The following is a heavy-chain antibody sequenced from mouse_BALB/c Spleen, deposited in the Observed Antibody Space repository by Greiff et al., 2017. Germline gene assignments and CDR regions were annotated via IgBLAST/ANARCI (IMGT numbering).Heavy chain of an antibody. D-gene: IGHD1-1*01. V-gene: IGHV3-2*02. Sequence: VQLQQSGPGLVKPSQSLSLTCTVTGYSITSDYAWNWIRQFPGNKLEWMGYISYSGSTSYNPSLKSRISITRDTSKNQFFLQLNSVTTEDTATYYCARRDYYGSSYDWYFDVWGAGTTVTVSS. CDR3: ARRDYYGSSYDWYFDV. CDR1: GYSITSDYA. CDR2: ISYSGST. J-gene: IGHJ1*01.